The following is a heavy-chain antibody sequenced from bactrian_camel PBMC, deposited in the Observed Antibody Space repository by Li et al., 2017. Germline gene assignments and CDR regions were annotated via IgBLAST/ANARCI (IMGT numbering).Heavy chain of an antibody. CDR1: GLTFSSFD. D-gene: IGHD5*01. CDR2: LPSGHGST. V-gene: IGHV3S1*01. Sequence: VESGGSLRLTCAASGLTFSSFDMAWVRQAPGKGLEWVSVLPSGHGSTYYADSVKGRFIISRDDPKNSLYLQLNSLQTEDTAMYYCAKDIYGGWVGSPILSFDYWGQGTQVTVS. CDR3: AKDIYGGWVGSPILSFDY. J-gene: IGHJ6*01.